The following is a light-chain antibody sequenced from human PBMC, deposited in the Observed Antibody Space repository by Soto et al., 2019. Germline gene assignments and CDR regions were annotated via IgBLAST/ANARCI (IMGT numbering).Light chain of an antibody. CDR1: QGIRNF. CDR3: QKYSSVPV. J-gene: IGKJ3*01. Sequence: DIQMTQSPTSLSASVGDRVTITCRASQGIRNFVAWYQQKPGKPPKLLIYAASTLQSGVPSRFSGSGSGKVFTLTISRLQPEDVANYSFQKYSSVPVFGPGTKVEI. V-gene: IGKV1-27*01. CDR2: AAS.